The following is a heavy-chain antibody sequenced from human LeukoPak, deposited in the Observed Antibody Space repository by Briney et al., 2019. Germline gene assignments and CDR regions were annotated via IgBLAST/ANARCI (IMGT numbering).Heavy chain of an antibody. V-gene: IGHV3-21*01. J-gene: IGHJ5*01. CDR1: GFTFSNYN. CDR2: FNSRSTYI. Sequence: KPGGSLRLSCGASGFTFSNYNMNWVRQAPGEGLEWVSSFNSRSTYIFYADSVMGRFTISRDNAKNSLFLQMNSLRAEDTAVYYCARDETNGFDSWGQGTLVTVSS. D-gene: IGHD1-14*01. CDR3: ARDETNGFDS.